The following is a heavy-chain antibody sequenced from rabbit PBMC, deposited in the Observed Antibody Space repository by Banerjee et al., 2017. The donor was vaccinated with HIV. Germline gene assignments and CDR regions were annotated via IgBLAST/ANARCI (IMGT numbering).Heavy chain of an antibody. D-gene: IGHD6-1*01. J-gene: IGHJ4*01. CDR2: IYTTSGST. CDR3: ARSGGGSYGYGWNCLDL. V-gene: IGHV1S40*01. CDR1: GFSFSSNYW. Sequence: QSLEESGGDLVKPGASLTLTCTASGFSFSSNYWMSWVRQAPGKGLELIACIYTTSGSTYYASWAKGRFTISKTSSTAVTLQLDSLTAADTATYFCARSGGGSYGYGWNCLDLWGPGTLVTVS.